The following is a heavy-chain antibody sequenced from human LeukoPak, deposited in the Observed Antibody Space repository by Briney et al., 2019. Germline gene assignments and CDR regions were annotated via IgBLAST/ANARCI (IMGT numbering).Heavy chain of an antibody. D-gene: IGHD5-12*01. Sequence: RASVKVSCKASGYTFTSYDINWVRQAPGQGLEWMGRISAYNGNTNYAQKLQGRVTMTTDTSTSTAYMELRSLRSDDTAVYYCATLSGGIDSGYDGYWGQGTLVTVSS. J-gene: IGHJ4*02. CDR2: ISAYNGNT. V-gene: IGHV1-18*01. CDR1: GYTFTSYD. CDR3: ATLSGGIDSGYDGY.